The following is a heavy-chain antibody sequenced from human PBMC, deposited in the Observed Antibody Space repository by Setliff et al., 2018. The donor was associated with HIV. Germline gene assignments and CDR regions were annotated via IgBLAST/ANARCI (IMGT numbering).Heavy chain of an antibody. CDR3: ARDEGVVAATETYYYNGLDV. CDR1: GGSFSAYY. CDR2: INHSGST. D-gene: IGHD2-15*01. V-gene: IGHV4-34*09. Sequence: SETLSLTCAVYGGSFSAYYWSWIRQPPGKGLEWIGEINHSGSTNYNPSLKSRITISVDTSKNQFSLTLNSVTAADTAVYYCARDEGVVAATETYYYNGLDVWGQGTTVTVSS. J-gene: IGHJ6*02.